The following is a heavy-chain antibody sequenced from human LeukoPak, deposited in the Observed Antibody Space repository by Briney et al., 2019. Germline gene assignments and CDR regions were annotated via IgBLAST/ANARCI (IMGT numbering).Heavy chain of an antibody. CDR1: GFSFSNYW. Sequence: GGSLRLSCAASGFSFSNYWMHWVRQAPGKGLVWVTRMNSDGSATYYADSVQGRFTISRDNAKNTLYLPMNSLRAEDTAMYFCAKGPNYFDSWGQGTLVTDSS. V-gene: IGHV3-74*01. CDR2: MNSDGSAT. J-gene: IGHJ4*02. CDR3: AKGPNYFDS.